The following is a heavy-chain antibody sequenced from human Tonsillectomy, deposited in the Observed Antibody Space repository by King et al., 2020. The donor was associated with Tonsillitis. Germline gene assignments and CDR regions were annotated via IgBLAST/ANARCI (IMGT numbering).Heavy chain of an antibody. J-gene: IGHJ4*02. CDR3: ARDYYGSGSYLCDY. V-gene: IGHV3-30-3*01. CDR2: ISYDGGNK. D-gene: IGHD3-10*01. Sequence: VQLVESGGGVVQPGRSLRLSCAASGFTFSSYPMHWVRQAPGKGLEWVAVISYDGGNKYYADSVKGRFTISRDNSKNTLYLQMNSLRAEDTAVYYCARDYYGSGSYLCDYWGQGTLVTVSS. CDR1: GFTFSSYP.